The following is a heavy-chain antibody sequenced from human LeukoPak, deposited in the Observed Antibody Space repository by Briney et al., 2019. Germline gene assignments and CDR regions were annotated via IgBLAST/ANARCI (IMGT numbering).Heavy chain of an antibody. CDR3: ARDCGYYYGSGSYSDYYGMDV. CDR2: IYHSGST. CDR1: GGSISNSNW. Sequence: SETLSLTCAVSGGSISNSNWWSWVRQPPGKGLEWIGEIYHSGSTNYNPSLESRVIISVDKSKNQFSLKLSSVTAADTAVYYCARDCGYYYGSGSYSDYYGMDVWGQGTTVTVSS. J-gene: IGHJ6*02. D-gene: IGHD3-10*01. V-gene: IGHV4-4*02.